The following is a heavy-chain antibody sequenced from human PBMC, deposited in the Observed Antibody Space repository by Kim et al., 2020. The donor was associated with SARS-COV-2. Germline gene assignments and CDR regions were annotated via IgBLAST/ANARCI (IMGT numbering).Heavy chain of an antibody. CDR1: GGSISSSSYY. CDR3: ARHRITMVRGVMLYWFDP. D-gene: IGHD3-10*01. Sequence: SETLSLTCTVSGGSISSSSYYWGWIRQPPGKGLEWIGSIYYSGSTYYNPSLKSRVTISVDTSKNQFSLKLSSVTAADTAVYYCARHRITMVRGVMLYWFDPWGQGTLVTVSS. CDR2: IYYSGST. V-gene: IGHV4-39*01. J-gene: IGHJ5*02.